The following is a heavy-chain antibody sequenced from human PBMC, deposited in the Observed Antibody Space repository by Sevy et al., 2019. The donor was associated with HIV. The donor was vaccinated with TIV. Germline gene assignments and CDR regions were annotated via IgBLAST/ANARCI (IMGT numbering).Heavy chain of an antibody. V-gene: IGHV1-2*02. CDR2: INPNSGGT. CDR1: GYTFTGYY. J-gene: IGHJ3*02. Sequence: ASVKVSCKASGYTFTGYYMHWVRQAPGQGLEWMGWINPNSGGTNYAQKFQGRVTMTRDTSISTAYMELGRLGSDDTAVYYCARELYCSSTSCYDAFDIWGQGTMVTV. D-gene: IGHD2-2*01. CDR3: ARELYCSSTSCYDAFDI.